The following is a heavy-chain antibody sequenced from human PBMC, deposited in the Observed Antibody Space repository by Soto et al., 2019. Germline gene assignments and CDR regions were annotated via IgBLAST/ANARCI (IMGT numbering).Heavy chain of an antibody. CDR3: ARQQADFVGGQYFFDY. CDR1: CGSISSGDYY. J-gene: IGHJ4*02. D-gene: IGHD3-3*01. V-gene: IGHV4-30-4*08. CDR2: VYYSGVT. Sequence: PSETLSLTCTVSCGSISSGDYYWSWIRQPPGKGLEWIGYVYYSGVTYYNPSLKSRLTISLDTSKTQFSLKLGSVTAADTAVYFCARQQADFVGGQYFFDYWSQGTLVTVSS.